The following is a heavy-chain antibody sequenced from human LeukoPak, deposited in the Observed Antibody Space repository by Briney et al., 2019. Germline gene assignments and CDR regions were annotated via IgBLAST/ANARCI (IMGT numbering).Heavy chain of an antibody. V-gene: IGHV4-39*07. Sequence: SETLSLTCTVSGGSISSSSYYWGWIRQPPGKGLEWIGNVFYSGSTYYNPSLKSRVTISLDTSKNQFSLKLSSVTPADTAVYYCARGGNYWPQWWFDPWGRGTLVSVSS. CDR1: GGSISSSSYY. J-gene: IGHJ5*02. CDR3: ARGGNYWPQWWFDP. D-gene: IGHD1-26*01. CDR2: VFYSGST.